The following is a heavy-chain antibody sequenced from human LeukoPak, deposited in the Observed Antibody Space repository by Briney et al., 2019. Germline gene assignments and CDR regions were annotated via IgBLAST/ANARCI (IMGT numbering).Heavy chain of an antibody. CDR2: INPSGGST. D-gene: IGHD2-15*01. V-gene: IGHV1-46*01. Sequence: ASVKVSCKASGYTFTGYYMHWVRQAPGQGLEWMGIINPSGGSTSYAQKFQGRVTMTRDMSTSTVYMELSSLRSEDTAVYYCAREGCSGGSCYFSWFDPWGQGTLVTVSS. J-gene: IGHJ5*02. CDR1: GYTFTGYY. CDR3: AREGCSGGSCYFSWFDP.